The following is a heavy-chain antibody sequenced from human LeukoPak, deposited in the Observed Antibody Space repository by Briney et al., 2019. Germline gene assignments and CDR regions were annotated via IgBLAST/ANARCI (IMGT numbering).Heavy chain of an antibody. CDR1: GGSLSSHY. CDR2: IYYSGST. CDR3: ASPLPRDWYFDL. V-gene: IGHV4-59*11. J-gene: IGHJ2*01. Sequence: PSETLSLTCTVSGGSLSSHYWSWIRQPPGKGLEWIGYIYYSGSTNYNPSLKSRVTISVDTSKNQFSLQLSSVTAAVTAVYYCASPLPRDWYFDLWGRGTLVTVSS.